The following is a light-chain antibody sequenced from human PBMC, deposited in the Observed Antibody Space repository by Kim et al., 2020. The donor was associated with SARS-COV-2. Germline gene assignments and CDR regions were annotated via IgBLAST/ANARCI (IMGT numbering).Light chain of an antibody. CDR2: EVS. V-gene: IGLV2-8*01. CDR3: SSYAGSTLVV. J-gene: IGLJ2*01. Sequence: GQSVTISCTGTSSDVGGYNYVSWYQHHPGKAPKLMIYEVSKRPSGVPDRFSGSKSGNTASLTVSGLQAEDEADYYCSSYAGSTLVVFGGGTQLTVL. CDR1: SSDVGGYNY.